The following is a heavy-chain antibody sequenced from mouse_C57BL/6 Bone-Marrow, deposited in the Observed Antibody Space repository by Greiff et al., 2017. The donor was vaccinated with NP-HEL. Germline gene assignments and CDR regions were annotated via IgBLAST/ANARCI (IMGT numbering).Heavy chain of an antibody. D-gene: IGHD3-2*02. Sequence: PGQGLECIGNINPNNGGTNDNEKFKTKATLTVDKSSSTAYMQLSSLTSEDSAVYYCARDSGYAFDYWGQGTTLTVSS. V-gene: IGHV1-53*01. CDR3: ARDSGYAFDY. CDR2: INPNNGGT. J-gene: IGHJ2*01.